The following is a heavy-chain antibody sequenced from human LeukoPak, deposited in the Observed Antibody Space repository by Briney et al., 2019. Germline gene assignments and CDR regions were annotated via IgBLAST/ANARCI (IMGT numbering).Heavy chain of an antibody. J-gene: IGHJ4*02. CDR1: GFTFSNYF. Sequence: GGSLRLSCVASGFTFSNYFMHWVRQAPGRGLDWVALIWSDGSSQYYADSVKGRFTISRDNSKNTLYLQMNSLRAEDTAVYYCASGVPAANYWGQGTLVTVSS. CDR3: ASGVPAANY. V-gene: IGHV3-33*01. CDR2: IWSDGSSQ. D-gene: IGHD2-2*01.